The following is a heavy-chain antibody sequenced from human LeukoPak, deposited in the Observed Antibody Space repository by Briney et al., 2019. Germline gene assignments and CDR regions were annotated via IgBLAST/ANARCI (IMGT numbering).Heavy chain of an antibody. CDR3: VRESGGAFDI. D-gene: IGHD1-26*01. CDR1: GXTFSDHY. J-gene: IGHJ3*02. CDR2: TRNKANSYTT. Sequence: GGSLRLSWAASGXTFSDHYMDWVRQAPGKGLEWVGRTRNKANSYTTEYAASVKGRFTISRDDSKNSLYLQMNSLKSEDTAVYYCVRESGGAFDIWGQGTMVTVSS. V-gene: IGHV3-72*01.